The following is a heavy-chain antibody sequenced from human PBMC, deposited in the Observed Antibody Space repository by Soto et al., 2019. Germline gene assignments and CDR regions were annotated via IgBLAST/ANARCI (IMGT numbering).Heavy chain of an antibody. J-gene: IGHJ4*02. CDR1: GGPISSYY. CDR3: ARDPDY. CDR2: IYYSRST. V-gene: IGHV4-59*01. Sequence: PSETLSLTCTVSGGPISSYYWSWIRQPPGKGLEWIGYIYYSRSTNYSPSLKSRVTISVDTSKNQFSLKLSSVTAADTAVYYCARDPDYWGQGTLVTVS.